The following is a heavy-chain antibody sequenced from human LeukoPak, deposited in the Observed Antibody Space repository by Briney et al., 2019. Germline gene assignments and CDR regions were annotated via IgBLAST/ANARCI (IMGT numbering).Heavy chain of an antibody. CDR2: IHYSGST. D-gene: IGHD3-10*01. CDR1: GGSISSYY. J-gene: IGHJ4*02. V-gene: IGHV4-59*01. CDR3: ASFYGSGSSFDY. Sequence: SETLSLTCTVSGGSISSYYWSWIRQPPGKGLEWIGYIHYSGSTNYNPSLKSRVTISVDTSKNQFSLKLSSVTAADTAVYYCASFYGSGSSFDYWGQGTLVTVSS.